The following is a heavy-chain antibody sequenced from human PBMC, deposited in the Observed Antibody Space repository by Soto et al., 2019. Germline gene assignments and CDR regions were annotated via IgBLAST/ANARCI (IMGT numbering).Heavy chain of an antibody. CDR2: SIPIFGTE. J-gene: IGHJ4*02. CDR1: GGTFSSYS. D-gene: IGHD1-26*01. Sequence: QVQLVQSGAEVKKPGSSVKVSCKASGGTFSSYSINWVRQAPGQGLEWMGESIPIFGTENYAKKFQGRVTITTVESTSTAYMELSSLRSEDTAVYYCARDGGRHAGGIDYWGQGTLVTVSS. CDR3: ARDGGRHAGGIDY. V-gene: IGHV1-69*01.